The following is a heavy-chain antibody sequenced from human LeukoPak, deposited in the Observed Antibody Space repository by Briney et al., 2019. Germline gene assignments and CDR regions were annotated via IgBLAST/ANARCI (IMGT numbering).Heavy chain of an antibody. CDR2: ISGSGGST. Sequence: GGSLRLSCAASGFTFSSYAMSWVRQAPGKGLEWVSAISGSGGSTYYADSVKGRFTISRDNSKNTLYLQMNSLRAEDTAVYYCAKEPYCSGGSCYPYYFDYWGQGTLVTVSS. CDR3: AKEPYCSGGSCYPYYFDY. CDR1: GFTFSSYA. V-gene: IGHV3-23*01. D-gene: IGHD2-15*01. J-gene: IGHJ4*02.